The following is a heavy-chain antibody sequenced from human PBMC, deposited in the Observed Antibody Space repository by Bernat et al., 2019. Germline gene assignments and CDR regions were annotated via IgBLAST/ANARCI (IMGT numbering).Heavy chain of an antibody. Sequence: QVQLVESGGGVVQPGRSLRLSCAASGFTFSSYAMHWVRQAPGKGLKWVAVISYDGSNKYYADSVKGRFTISRDNSKNTLYLQMNSLRAEDTAVYYCARGIQLWLSSNDAFDIWGQGTMVTVSS. D-gene: IGHD5-18*01. V-gene: IGHV3-30-3*01. J-gene: IGHJ3*02. CDR1: GFTFSSYA. CDR2: ISYDGSNK. CDR3: ARGIQLWLSSNDAFDI.